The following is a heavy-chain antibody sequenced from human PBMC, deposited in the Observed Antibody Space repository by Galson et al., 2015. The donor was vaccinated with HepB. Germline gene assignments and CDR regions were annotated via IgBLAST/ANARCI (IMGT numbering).Heavy chain of an antibody. CDR1: GFTFSSYA. Sequence: LRLSCAASGFTFSSYAMSWVRQAPGKGLEWVSAISGSGGSTYYADSVKGRFTISRDNSKNTLYLQMNSLRAEDTAVYYCAKDASYSNYYYYYMDVWGKGTTVTVSS. D-gene: IGHD4-11*01. V-gene: IGHV3-23*01. CDR2: ISGSGGST. CDR3: AKDASYSNYYYYYMDV. J-gene: IGHJ6*03.